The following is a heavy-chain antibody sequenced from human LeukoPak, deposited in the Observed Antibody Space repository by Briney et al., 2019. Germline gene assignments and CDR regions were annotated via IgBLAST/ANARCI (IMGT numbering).Heavy chain of an antibody. CDR1: GYTFNNYY. V-gene: IGHV1-46*02. D-gene: IGHD3-22*01. Sequence: ASVKVSCKASGYTFNNYYIHWVRQAPGQGLEWMGLIHPIDGSTTFAEKFQGRFTMTKDTSTSTVYMELGGLRSEDTAVYYCATYHSDSSGYEDYWGQGTLVTVSS. CDR3: ATYHSDSSGYEDY. J-gene: IGHJ4*02. CDR2: IHPIDGST.